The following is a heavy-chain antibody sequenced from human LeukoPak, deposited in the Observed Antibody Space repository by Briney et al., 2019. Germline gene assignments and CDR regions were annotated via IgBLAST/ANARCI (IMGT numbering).Heavy chain of an antibody. D-gene: IGHD2-15*01. CDR3: ARGDVVVVAATPPRKNYYYYGMDV. CDR2: ISYDGSNK. Sequence: GGSLRLSCAASGFTFSSYAMHWVRQAPGKGLEWVAVISYDGSNKYCADSVKGRFTISRDNSKNTLYLQMNSLRAEDTAVYYCARGDVVVVAATPPRKNYYYYGMDVWGQGTTVTVSS. CDR1: GFTFSSYA. J-gene: IGHJ6*02. V-gene: IGHV3-30-3*01.